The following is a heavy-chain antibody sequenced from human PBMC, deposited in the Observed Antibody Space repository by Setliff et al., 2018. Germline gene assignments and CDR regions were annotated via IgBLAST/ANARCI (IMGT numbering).Heavy chain of an antibody. D-gene: IGHD3-10*01. CDR1: GGSISSSSYY. Sequence: PSETLSLTCTVSGGSISSSSYYWGWIRQPPGKGLEWIGYIYYSGSTHYNPSLKSRVTISVDTSKNQFSLKLSSVTAADTAVYYCARDRGSSWYGELFAWFDPWGQGTLVTVSS. V-gene: IGHV4-39*07. CDR2: IYYSGST. CDR3: ARDRGSSWYGELFAWFDP. J-gene: IGHJ5*02.